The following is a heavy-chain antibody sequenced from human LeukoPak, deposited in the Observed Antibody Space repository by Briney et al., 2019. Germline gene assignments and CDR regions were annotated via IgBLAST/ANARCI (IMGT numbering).Heavy chain of an antibody. CDR3: ARWQRYYDILTGYLYFDY. D-gene: IGHD3-9*01. CDR1: GGSFSGYY. Sequence: PSETLSLTCAVYGGSFSGYYWSWIRQPPGKGLEWIGELNHSGSTNYNPSLKSRVTISVATSKNQFSLKLSSVTAADTAVYYCARWQRYYDILTGYLYFDYWGQGTLVTVSS. CDR2: LNHSGST. J-gene: IGHJ4*02. V-gene: IGHV4-34*01.